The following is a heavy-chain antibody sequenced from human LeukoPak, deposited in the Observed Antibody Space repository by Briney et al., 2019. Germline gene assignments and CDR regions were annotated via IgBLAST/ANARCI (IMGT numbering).Heavy chain of an antibody. Sequence: GGSLRLSCAASGFTLSSYAMRWLRHAPGKGLEGVSAIGGNGGSTYYAESVKGRFTISRDNSKNTLYLQMDSLRADDTALYYCAKEQGWFGECSTYWGQGTLVTVSS. D-gene: IGHD3-10*01. CDR3: AKEQGWFGECSTY. CDR1: GFTLSSYA. V-gene: IGHV3-23*01. CDR2: IGGNGGST. J-gene: IGHJ4*02.